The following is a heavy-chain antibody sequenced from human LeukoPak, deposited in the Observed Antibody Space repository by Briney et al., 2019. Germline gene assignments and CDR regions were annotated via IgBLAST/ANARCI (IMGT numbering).Heavy chain of an antibody. Sequence: ASVKVSCKASGYTFTSYYMHWVRQAPGQGLEWMGIINPSGGSTSCAQKFQGRVTMTRDTSTSTVYMELSSLRSEDTAVYYCARGYCSGGSCPGDAFDIWGQGTMVTVSS. V-gene: IGHV1-46*01. CDR1: GYTFTSYY. J-gene: IGHJ3*02. CDR2: INPSGGST. CDR3: ARGYCSGGSCPGDAFDI. D-gene: IGHD2-15*01.